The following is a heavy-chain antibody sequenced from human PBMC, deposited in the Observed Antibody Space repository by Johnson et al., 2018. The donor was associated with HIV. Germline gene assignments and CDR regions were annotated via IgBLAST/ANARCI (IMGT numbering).Heavy chain of an antibody. J-gene: IGHJ3*02. CDR3: ARGKGAGAGLDAFDI. Sequence: QMLLVESGGGLAKPGGSLRLSCAASGFTFNDYYMTWIRQAAGKGLEWVSYISTSGGTIYYADSVKGRLTISRDNARNSLYLQMNSLRAEDTALYFCARGKGAGAGLDAFDIWGQGIMVSVSS. CDR2: ISTSGGTI. D-gene: IGHD6-13*01. V-gene: IGHV3-11*01. CDR1: GFTFNDYY.